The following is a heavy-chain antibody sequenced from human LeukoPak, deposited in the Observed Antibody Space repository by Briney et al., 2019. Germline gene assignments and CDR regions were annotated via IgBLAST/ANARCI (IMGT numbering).Heavy chain of an antibody. CDR3: AELGITMIGGV. CDR1: GFTFSSDG. CDR2: IRYDGSKK. V-gene: IGHV3-30*02. Sequence: GGSLRLSCAASGFTFSSDGMHWVLQAPGKGLEWVAFIRYDGSKKYYADSVKGRFTISRDNSKNTLYLQMNSLRAEDTAVYYCAELGITMIGGVWGKGTTVTISS. D-gene: IGHD3-10*02. J-gene: IGHJ6*04.